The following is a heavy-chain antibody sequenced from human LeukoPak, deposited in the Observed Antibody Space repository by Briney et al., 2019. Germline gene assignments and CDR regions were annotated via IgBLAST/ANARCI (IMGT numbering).Heavy chain of an antibody. CDR1: GYSFTSYW. D-gene: IGHD2-15*01. V-gene: IGHV5-51*01. CDR2: IYPGDSDT. CDR3: ARQSGYCSGGSCYSRYFQH. Sequence: LGESLKISCKGSGYSFTSYWIGWVRQMPGKGLEWMGIIYPGDSDTRYSPSFQGQVTISADKSISTAYLQWSSLKASDTAMYYCARQSGYCSGGSCYSRYFQHWGQGTLVTVSS. J-gene: IGHJ1*01.